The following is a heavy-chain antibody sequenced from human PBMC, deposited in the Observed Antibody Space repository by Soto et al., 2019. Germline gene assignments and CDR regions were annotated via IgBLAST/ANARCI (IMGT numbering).Heavy chain of an antibody. D-gene: IGHD2-15*01. J-gene: IGHJ4*02. V-gene: IGHV3-15*07. CDR2: IKSKTDGGTI. CDR1: DLSFSNAY. Sequence: EVQLVESGGGLVKPGESLRLSCAASDLSFSNAYINWVRQAPGKGLEWVGRIKSKTDGGTIDYAAPVKGRFIISRADSSNTVYLQMNSMKTEDTAVYYCTTRGALGYWGQGILVTVSS. CDR3: TTRGALGY.